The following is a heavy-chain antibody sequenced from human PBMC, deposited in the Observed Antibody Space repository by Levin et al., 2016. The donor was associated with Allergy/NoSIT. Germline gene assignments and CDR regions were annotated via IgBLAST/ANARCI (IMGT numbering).Heavy chain of an antibody. CDR1: GYTFTAYH. D-gene: IGHD2-2*01. CDR2: INPNTGGT. CDR3: TRGYCTTTSCHPDGWFDP. Sequence: ASVKVSCKASGYTFTAYHLYWVRQAPGQGLEWLGGINPNTGGTTYAQKFRGRVTLTKDTSISTAYMELTSLTSDDTAMYYCTRGYCTTTSCHPDGWFDPWGQGTLVTVSS. V-gene: IGHV1-2*02. J-gene: IGHJ5*02.